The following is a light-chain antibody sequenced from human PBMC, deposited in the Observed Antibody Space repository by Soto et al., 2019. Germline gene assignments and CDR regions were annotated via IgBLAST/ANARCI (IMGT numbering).Light chain of an antibody. J-gene: IGKJ4*01. V-gene: IGKV3-15*01. CDR2: RAS. CDR3: HQYGISP. CDR1: QNIYYN. Sequence: ILMTQSPATVSVSPGESTTLSCRASQNIYYNVAWYQHRPGQAPRLLIYRASTRAPGVPARFSGSGSGTEFTLTISRLEPEDFAVYYCHQYGISPFGGGTKVDIK.